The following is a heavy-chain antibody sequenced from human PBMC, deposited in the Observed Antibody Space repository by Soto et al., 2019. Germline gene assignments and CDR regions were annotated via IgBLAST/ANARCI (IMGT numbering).Heavy chain of an antibody. CDR2: VHYSGIT. J-gene: IGHJ5*02. Sequence: SETLSLTCTVSGDSISSGDYYWSWIRQPPGKGLEWIGYVHYSGITNYNPSLQSRVTISVDTSKNQFSLNLTSVTAADTAVYYCARDRWFDPWGQGTLVTVSS. CDR1: GDSISSGDYY. V-gene: IGHV4-61*08. CDR3: ARDRWFDP.